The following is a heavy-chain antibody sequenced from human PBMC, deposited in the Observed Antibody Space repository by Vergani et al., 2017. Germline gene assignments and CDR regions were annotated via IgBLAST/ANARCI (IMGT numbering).Heavy chain of an antibody. Sequence: QVQLQESGPGLVKPSETLSLTCTVSNYSISRGYFWGWIRQPPGKGLEWIGNIYHSGGAYYNPSLKGRVTISVDTSKNQFSLEVTSVTAADTAVYYCASDTHSGQRADRWGQGILVTVTS. V-gene: IGHV4-38-2*02. CDR3: ASDTHSGQRADR. D-gene: IGHD6-19*01. J-gene: IGHJ5*02. CDR2: IYHSGGA. CDR1: NYSISRGYF.